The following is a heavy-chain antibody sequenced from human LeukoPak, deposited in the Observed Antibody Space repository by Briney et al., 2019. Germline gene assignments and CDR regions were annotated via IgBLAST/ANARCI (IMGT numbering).Heavy chain of an antibody. CDR2: IYYSGST. V-gene: IGHV4-59*12. Sequence: SETLSLTCTVSGGSISSNYWSWIRQPPGKGLEWIGYIYYSGSTNYNPSLKSRVTISVDTSKNQFSLKLSSVTAADTAVYYCARDLVTVTKGFDIWGQGTMVSVSS. CDR3: ARDLVTVTKGFDI. J-gene: IGHJ3*02. CDR1: GGSISSNY. D-gene: IGHD4-17*01.